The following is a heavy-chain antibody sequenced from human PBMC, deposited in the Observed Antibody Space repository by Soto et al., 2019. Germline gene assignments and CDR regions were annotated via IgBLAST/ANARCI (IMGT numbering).Heavy chain of an antibody. V-gene: IGHV4-59*08. Sequence: PSETLSLTCTVSGGSISGYYWSWIRQPPGKGLEWIGYIYSSESPNYNPSLKGRAAISVDTSENQTSLRLSSVTAADTAVYYCARVVIVPAARGHYNYFYMDVWGKGTTVTVSS. CDR1: GGSISGYY. CDR3: ARVVIVPAARGHYNYFYMDV. J-gene: IGHJ6*03. CDR2: IYSSESP. D-gene: IGHD2-2*01.